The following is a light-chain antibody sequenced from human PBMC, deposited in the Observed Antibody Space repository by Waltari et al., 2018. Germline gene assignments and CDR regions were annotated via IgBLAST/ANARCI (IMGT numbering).Light chain of an antibody. Sequence: IQMTQSPSSLSASVGDRVILTCRASQDINTYLAWYQQRPGNAPSLLIYKASILHHGVPSRFSGRGSVTDFTLTISSLQPEDFATYFCQQHNTNPYTFGPGTTVDI. J-gene: IGKJ3*01. CDR3: QQHNTNPYT. CDR1: QDINTY. V-gene: IGKV1-6*01. CDR2: KAS.